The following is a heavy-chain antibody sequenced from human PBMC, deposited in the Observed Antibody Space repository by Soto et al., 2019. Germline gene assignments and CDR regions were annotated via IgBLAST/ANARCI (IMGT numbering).Heavy chain of an antibody. CDR2: IWYDGSNK. CDR1: GFTLSSYG. Sequence: GGSLRLSCAASGFTLSSYGMHWVRQAPGKGLEWVAVIWYDGSNKYYADSVKGRFTISRDNSKNTLYLQMNSLRAEDTAVYYCARPNSIVATRRYYFDYWGQGTLVTVSS. J-gene: IGHJ4*02. D-gene: IGHD5-12*01. CDR3: ARPNSIVATRRYYFDY. V-gene: IGHV3-33*01.